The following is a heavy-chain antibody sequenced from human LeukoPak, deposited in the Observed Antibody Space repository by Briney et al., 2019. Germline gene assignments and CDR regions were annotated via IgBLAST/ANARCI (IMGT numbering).Heavy chain of an antibody. J-gene: IGHJ5*02. CDR1: GGSISSYY. V-gene: IGHV4-59*01. CDR2: IYHSGST. CDR3: ARTWSNWFDP. D-gene: IGHD3-3*01. Sequence: SETLSLTCTVSGGSISSYYWSWIRQPPGKGLEWIGYIYHSGSTNYNPSLKSRVTISVDTSRNQFSLKLSSVTAADTAVYYCARTWSNWFDPWGQGTLVTVSS.